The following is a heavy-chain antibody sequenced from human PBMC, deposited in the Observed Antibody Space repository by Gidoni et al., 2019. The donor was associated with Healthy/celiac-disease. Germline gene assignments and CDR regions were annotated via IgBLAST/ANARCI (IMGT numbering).Heavy chain of an antibody. CDR1: GFPFSSSW. V-gene: IGHV3-7*01. J-gene: IGHJ4*02. CDR3: ARGEGYYGSGSYYYFDY. Sequence: EVQLVESGGGLVQPGGSLRLSCAASGFPFSSSWRSWVRQAPGKGLAWVANIKQDGSEKDYVDSVKGRLTISRDNAKNSLYLQMNSLRAEDTAVYYCARGEGYYGSGSYYYFDYWGQGTLVTVSS. CDR2: IKQDGSEK. D-gene: IGHD3-10*01.